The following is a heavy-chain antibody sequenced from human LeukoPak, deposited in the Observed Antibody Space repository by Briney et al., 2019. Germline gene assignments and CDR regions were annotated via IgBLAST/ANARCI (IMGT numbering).Heavy chain of an antibody. CDR3: ARDPPGIAVAGTDGMDV. CDR1: RFTFSSYW. V-gene: IGHV3-7*01. Sequence: GGSLRLSCAASRFTFSSYWMSWVRQAPGKGLEWVANIKQDGSEKYYVDSVKGRFTISRDNAKNSLYLQMNSLRAEDTAVYYCARDPPGIAVAGTDGMDVWGQGTTVTVSS. J-gene: IGHJ6*02. CDR2: IKQDGSEK. D-gene: IGHD6-19*01.